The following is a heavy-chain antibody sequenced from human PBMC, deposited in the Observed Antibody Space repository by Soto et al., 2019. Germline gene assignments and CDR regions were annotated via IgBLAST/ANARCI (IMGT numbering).Heavy chain of an antibody. J-gene: IGHJ1*01. D-gene: IGHD2-15*01. CDR2: IYYSGNT. V-gene: IGHV4-39*01. CDR1: GGSISSSSYY. Sequence: QLQLQESGPGLVKPSETLSLPCTVSGGSISSSSYYWGWIRQPPGKGLEWIGSIYYSGNTYYNPSLKRRFTISVDRSTNPFSLKLSSVTAADTAVYYCARHTPAISISDHWGQGTLVTVSS. CDR3: ARHTPAISISDH.